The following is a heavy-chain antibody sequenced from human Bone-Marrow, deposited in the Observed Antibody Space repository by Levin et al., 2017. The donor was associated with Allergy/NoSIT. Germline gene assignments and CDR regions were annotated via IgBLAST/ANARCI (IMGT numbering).Heavy chain of an antibody. CDR3: AKSDSSSSHIYMDV. Sequence: GGSLRLSCAASGFTFTSYAMNWVRQAPGKGLEWVSVISGSGSGTLYADSVKGRFTISRDNSKNTLYLQMNSPRAEDTAVYYCAKSDSSSSHIYMDVWGRGTTVTVSS. D-gene: IGHD6-13*01. V-gene: IGHV3-23*01. CDR2: ISGSGSGT. CDR1: GFTFTSYA. J-gene: IGHJ6*03.